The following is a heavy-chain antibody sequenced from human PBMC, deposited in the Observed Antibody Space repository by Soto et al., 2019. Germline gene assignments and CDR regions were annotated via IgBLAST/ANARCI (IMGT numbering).Heavy chain of an antibody. Sequence: EVQLVESGGGLVQPGGSLRLSCAASGFTFSSYDMHWVRQATGKGLEWVSAIDTAGDTYYPGSVKGRFTISRENAKNSFYLQMNSLRAEDTAVYYCARLLGLPGPRKPFGGGYFYYYAMVLWVQGTTVTVS. CDR2: IDTAGDT. J-gene: IGHJ6*02. D-gene: IGHD3-16*01. CDR1: GFTFSSYD. V-gene: IGHV3-13*01. CDR3: ARLLGLPGPRKPFGGGYFYYYAMVL.